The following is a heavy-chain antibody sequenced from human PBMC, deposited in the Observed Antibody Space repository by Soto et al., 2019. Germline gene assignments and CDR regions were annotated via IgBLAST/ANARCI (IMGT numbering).Heavy chain of an antibody. V-gene: IGHV3-23*01. CDR1: GFTFSTYA. CDR2: ISGRGSKT. CDR3: ARDPSHSYYTLFYYFDY. Sequence: GWSLRLSCAASGFTFSTYAMTWVRQAPGKGLEWVSAISGRGSKTYYADSVKGRFTISRDDSKGTLYLQMNSLRAEDTAVYYCARDPSHSYYTLFYYFDYWGQGTLVTGSS. D-gene: IGHD1-26*01. J-gene: IGHJ4*02.